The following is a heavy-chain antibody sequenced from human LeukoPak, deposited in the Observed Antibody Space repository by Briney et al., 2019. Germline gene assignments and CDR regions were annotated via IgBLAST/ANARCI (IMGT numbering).Heavy chain of an antibody. CDR1: GGSISSYY. CDR3: AKHYMGSSYNRALDY. CDR2: IYTSGST. D-gene: IGHD3-10*01. Sequence: SETLSLTCTVSGGSISSYYWSWIRQPAGKGLEWIGRIYTSGSTNYNPSLKSRVTMSVDTSKNQFSLKLSSVTAADTAVYYCAKHYMGSSYNRALDYWGQGTLVTVSS. J-gene: IGHJ4*02. V-gene: IGHV4-4*07.